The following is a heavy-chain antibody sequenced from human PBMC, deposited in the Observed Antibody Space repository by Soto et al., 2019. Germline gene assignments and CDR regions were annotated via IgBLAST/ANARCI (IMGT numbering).Heavy chain of an antibody. CDR1: GGSFSGYY. CDR2: INHSGST. CDR3: ARGDPLFDY. V-gene: IGHV4-34*01. Sequence: SETLSLTCAVYGGSFSGYYWSWIRQPPGKGLEWIGEINHSGSTNYNPSLKGRVTISVDTSKNQFSLKLSSVTAADTAVYYCARGDPLFDYWGQGTLVTVSS. J-gene: IGHJ4*02.